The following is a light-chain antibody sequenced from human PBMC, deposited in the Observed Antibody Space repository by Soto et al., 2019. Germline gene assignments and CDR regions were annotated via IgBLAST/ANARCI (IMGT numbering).Light chain of an antibody. CDR2: AAS. CDR3: QQYGTSPRT. V-gene: IGKV3-20*01. Sequence: TLLTQSPGTLSLSPGARATLSGGASQSVRNDYLAWYQQRPGQAPRLLIYAASSRATGIPARFSGSGSGTDFTLTISSLEPEDIAAYYCQQYGTSPRTFGQGTKVDI. J-gene: IGKJ1*01. CDR1: QSVRNDY.